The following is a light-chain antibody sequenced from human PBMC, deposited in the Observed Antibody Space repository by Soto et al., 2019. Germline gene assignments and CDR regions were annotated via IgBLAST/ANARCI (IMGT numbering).Light chain of an antibody. V-gene: IGLV2-8*01. CDR1: NSDVGGYNY. J-gene: IGLJ3*02. Sequence: QSVLTQPPSASGSPGQSLTISCTGTNSDVGGYNYVSWYQQHPGKAPKLMIYEVTKRPSGVPDRFSGSKSGNTASLTVSGLQAEDEADYYCSSYAGSNVWVFGGGTKLTVL. CDR2: EVT. CDR3: SSYAGSNVWV.